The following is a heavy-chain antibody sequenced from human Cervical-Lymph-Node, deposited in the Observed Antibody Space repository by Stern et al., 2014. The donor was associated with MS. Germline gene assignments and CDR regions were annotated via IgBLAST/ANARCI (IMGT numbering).Heavy chain of an antibody. D-gene: IGHD2-15*01. V-gene: IGHV3-30*03. CDR2: ISYDGSKK. CDR3: ARDGGDY. CDR1: GFRFTGLSFSDSG. J-gene: IGHJ4*02. Sequence: MQLVESGGGVVQPGRSLRLSCAASGFRFTGLSFSDSGMFWVRQAPGKGLAWVAVISYDGSKKYYEDSVKGRFTISRDNSKNTLYLQMDSLSPEDTAVYYCARDGGDYWGQGAPVTVSS.